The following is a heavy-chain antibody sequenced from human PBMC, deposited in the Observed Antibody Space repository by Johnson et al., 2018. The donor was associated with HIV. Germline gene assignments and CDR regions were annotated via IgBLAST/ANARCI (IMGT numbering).Heavy chain of an antibody. J-gene: IGHJ3*02. D-gene: IGHD1-26*01. CDR2: IWYDGSNK. CDR3: AREGNSGSYLENNAFDI. V-gene: IGHV3-33*01. CDR1: GFTFSSYG. Sequence: QMLLVESGGGVVQPGRSLRLSCAASGFTFSSYGMHWFRQAPGKGLEWVAVIWYDGSNKYYADFVKGRFTISRDNSKNTLYLQMNDLRAEDTALYYCAREGNSGSYLENNAFDIWGQGTTVTVSS.